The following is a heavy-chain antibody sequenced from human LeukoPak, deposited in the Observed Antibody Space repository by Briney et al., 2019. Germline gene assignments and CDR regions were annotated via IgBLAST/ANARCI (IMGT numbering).Heavy chain of an antibody. CDR2: ISAGGGST. V-gene: IGHV3-23*01. J-gene: IGHJ4*02. D-gene: IGHD5-24*01. Sequence: GGSLRLSCAASGFTFSNYAMRWVRQAPGKGLEWVSAISAGGGSTYYADSVKDRFTISRDNSKNTLYLQMNSLRAEDTAVYYCAKDSRRWLQLGGYYFDYWGQGTLVTVSS. CDR1: GFTFSNYA. CDR3: AKDSRRWLQLGGYYFDY.